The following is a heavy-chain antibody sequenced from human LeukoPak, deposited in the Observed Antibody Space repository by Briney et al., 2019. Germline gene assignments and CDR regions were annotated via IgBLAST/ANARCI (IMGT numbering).Heavy chain of an antibody. CDR2: INQDGTEK. Sequence: PGGSLRLSCAASGFTFTTYWMTWVRQAPGKGLEWVANINQDGTEKYYVDSVKGRFTISRDNAKNSLHLQMNSLRAEDTAVYFCAKDEEVTGTNLGLILDAFDIWGQGTMVTVSS. D-gene: IGHD1-20*01. V-gene: IGHV3-7*03. CDR1: GFTFTTYW. J-gene: IGHJ3*02. CDR3: AKDEEVTGTNLGLILDAFDI.